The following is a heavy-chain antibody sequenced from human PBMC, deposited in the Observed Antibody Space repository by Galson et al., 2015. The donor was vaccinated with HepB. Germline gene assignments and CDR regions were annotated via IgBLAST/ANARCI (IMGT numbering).Heavy chain of an antibody. J-gene: IGHJ4*02. D-gene: IGHD1-14*01. CDR1: GFTFSSYS. Sequence: SLRLSCAASGFTFSSYSMNWVRQAPGKGLEWVSSISSSSSYIYYADSVKGRFTISRDNAKNSLYLQMNSLRAEDTAVYYCARAPGASPYIRTNYFDYWGQGTLVTVSS. CDR2: ISSSSSYI. V-gene: IGHV3-21*01. CDR3: ARAPGASPYIRTNYFDY.